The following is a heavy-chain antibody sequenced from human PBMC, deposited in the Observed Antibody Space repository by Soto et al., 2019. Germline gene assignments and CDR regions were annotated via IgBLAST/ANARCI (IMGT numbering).Heavy chain of an antibody. CDR3: AGHSLQQSFTY. V-gene: IGHV4-34*01. D-gene: IGHD6-13*01. CDR1: GGSFSGYY. Sequence: SETLSLTCAVYGGSFSGYYWSWIRQPPGKGLEWIGEINHSGSTSYNPSLKSRVSISGDTSQNQFSLKLDSVTAADTALYYCAGHSLQQSFTYWGQGTQVTVSS. J-gene: IGHJ4*02. CDR2: INHSGST.